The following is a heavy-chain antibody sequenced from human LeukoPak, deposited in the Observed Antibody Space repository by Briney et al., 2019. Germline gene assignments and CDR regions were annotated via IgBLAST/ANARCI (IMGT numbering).Heavy chain of an antibody. V-gene: IGHV3-23*01. CDR2: ISASGDVT. J-gene: IGHJ4*02. Sequence: GGSLRLSCAASGFSFSAYPMGWVRQAPGKGLQWLSGISASGDVTFHADRVKGRFAISRDNSKNTLYLQMNSLRAEDTAVYYCAKDPDSSSYDYWGQGTLVTVSS. CDR1: GFSFSAYP. CDR3: AKDPDSSSYDY. D-gene: IGHD6-6*01.